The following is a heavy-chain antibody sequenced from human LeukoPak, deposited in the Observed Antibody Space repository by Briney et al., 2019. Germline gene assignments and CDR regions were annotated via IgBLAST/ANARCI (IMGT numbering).Heavy chain of an antibody. V-gene: IGHV1-2*02. J-gene: IGHJ4*02. Sequence: ASVKVSCKASGYTFTGYYMHWVRQAPGQGLEWMGWINPNSGGTNYAQKFQGRVTMTRDTSISTAYMELSRLRSDDTAVYYCARGGWNYEVGRYIDYWGQGTLVTVSS. CDR1: GYTFTGYY. CDR2: INPNSGGT. CDR3: ARGGWNYEVGRYIDY. D-gene: IGHD1-7*01.